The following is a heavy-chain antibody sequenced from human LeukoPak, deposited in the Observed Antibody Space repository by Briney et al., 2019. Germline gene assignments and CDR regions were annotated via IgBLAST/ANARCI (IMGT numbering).Heavy chain of an antibody. Sequence: SETLSLTCAVYGGSFSGYYWSWIRQPPGKGLEWIGEINHSGSTNYNPSLKSRVTISVDTSKNQFSLKLSSVTAADTAVYYCARGIVTYYDFWSGYYARYFDYWGQGTLVTVSS. J-gene: IGHJ4*02. CDR1: GGSFSGYY. CDR3: ARGIVTYYDFWSGYYARYFDY. CDR2: INHSGST. D-gene: IGHD3-3*01. V-gene: IGHV4-34*01.